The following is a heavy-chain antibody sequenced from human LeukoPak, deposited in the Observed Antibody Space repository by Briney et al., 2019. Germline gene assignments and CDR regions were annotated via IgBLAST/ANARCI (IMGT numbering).Heavy chain of an antibody. V-gene: IGHV4-61*01. CDR1: GGSINSGRFY. CDR3: ARMGVSSFDY. Sequence: PSETLSLTCTVSGGSINSGRFYWSWIRQPPGKGLEWIGYIYYSGSTNYNPSLKSRVTISVDTSKNQFSLKLSSVTAADTAMYYCARMGVSSFDYWGQGTLVTVSS. CDR2: IYYSGST. J-gene: IGHJ4*02. D-gene: IGHD3-16*01.